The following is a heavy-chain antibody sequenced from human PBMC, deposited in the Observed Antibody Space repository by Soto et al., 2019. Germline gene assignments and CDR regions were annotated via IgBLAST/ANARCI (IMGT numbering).Heavy chain of an antibody. D-gene: IGHD3-16*02. V-gene: IGHV4-34*01. CDR2: INHSGST. J-gene: IGHJ4*02. CDR1: GGSFSGYY. Sequence: PSETLSLTCAVYGGSFSGYYWSWIRQPPGKGLEWIGEINHSGSTNYNPSLKSRVTISVDTSKNQFSLKLSSVTAADTAVYYCARVRGTYDYIWGSYPKRRGSYFDYWGQGTLVTVSS. CDR3: ARVRGTYDYIWGSYPKRRGSYFDY.